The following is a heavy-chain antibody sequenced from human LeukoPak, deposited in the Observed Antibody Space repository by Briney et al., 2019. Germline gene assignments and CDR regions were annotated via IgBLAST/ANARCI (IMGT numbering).Heavy chain of an antibody. CDR3: ARVSRDILWWDPKGYFDY. CDR2: ISSSSSYI. CDR1: GFTFSSYS. V-gene: IGHV3-21*01. Sequence: GGSLRLSCAASGFTFSSYSMNWVRQAPGKGLEWVSSISSSSSYIYYADSVKGRFTISRDNAKNSLYLQMNSLRAEDTAVYYCARVSRDILWWDPKGYFDYWGQGTLVTVSS. J-gene: IGHJ4*02. D-gene: IGHD2-21*01.